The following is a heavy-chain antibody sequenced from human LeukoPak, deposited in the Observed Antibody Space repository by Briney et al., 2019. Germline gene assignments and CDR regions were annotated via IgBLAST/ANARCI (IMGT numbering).Heavy chain of an antibody. J-gene: IGHJ4*02. CDR2: ISAYNGNT. CDR1: GYTFTSYG. CDR3: ARDRSPYGGNSESDY. D-gene: IGHD4-23*01. Sequence: ASVKVSCKASGYTFTSYGISWVRQAPGQGLEWMGWISAYNGNTNYAQKLQGRVTMTTDTSTSTAYMELRSLRSDDTAVYYCARDRSPYGGNSESDYWGQGTLVTVSS. V-gene: IGHV1-18*01.